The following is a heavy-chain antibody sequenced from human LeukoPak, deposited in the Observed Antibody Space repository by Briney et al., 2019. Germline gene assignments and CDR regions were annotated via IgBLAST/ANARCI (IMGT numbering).Heavy chain of an antibody. Sequence: SATLSLTCTVSGGSISSYYWSWIRQPAGKGLEWIGRIYPSGNTDYNPSLKSRVTMSLDTSKNHFSLHLSSVTAADTAVYYCAREYGAYGEPGTWGQGTLVTVSS. J-gene: IGHJ5*02. CDR2: IYPSGNT. D-gene: IGHD4-17*01. CDR3: AREYGAYGEPGT. CDR1: GGSISSYY. V-gene: IGHV4-4*07.